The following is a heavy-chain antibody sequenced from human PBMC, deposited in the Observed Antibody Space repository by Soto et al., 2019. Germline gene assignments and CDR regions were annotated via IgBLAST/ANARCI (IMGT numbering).Heavy chain of an antibody. CDR2: IYDSGST. J-gene: IGHJ5*02. V-gene: IGHV4-31*03. Sequence: QVQLQASGPGLVKPSQTLSLTCTVSGGSISSGDYYWSWIRQHPGKGLEWIGYIYDSGSTYYNPSLKSRVTISVDASKNLFSLKLSSVTAADTAVYYCARWWSGSRQGFDPWGQGTLVTVSS. D-gene: IGHD3-3*01. CDR3: ARWWSGSRQGFDP. CDR1: GGSISSGDYY.